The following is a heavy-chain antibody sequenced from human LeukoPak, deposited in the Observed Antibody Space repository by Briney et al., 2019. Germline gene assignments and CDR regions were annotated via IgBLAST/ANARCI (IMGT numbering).Heavy chain of an antibody. CDR2: IYYSGST. CDR1: GGSISSYY. CDR3: ARGDVVPAPFDY. D-gene: IGHD2-2*01. J-gene: IGHJ4*02. V-gene: IGHV4-59*01. Sequence: SETLSLTCTVSGGSISSYYWSWIWQPPGKGLEWIGYIYYSGSTNYNPSLKSRVTISVDTSKNQFSLKLSSVTAADTAVYYCARGDVVPAPFDYWGQGTLVTVSS.